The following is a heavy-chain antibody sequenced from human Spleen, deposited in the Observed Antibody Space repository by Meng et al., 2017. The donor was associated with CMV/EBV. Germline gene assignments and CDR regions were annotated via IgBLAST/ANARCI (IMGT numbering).Heavy chain of an antibody. CDR3: ARFTAAGTTDWFDP. V-gene: IGHV1-2*02. D-gene: IGHD6-19*01. CDR2: INPNNGDA. J-gene: IGHJ5*02. CDR1: GYTFSAHH. Sequence: ASGYTFSAHHIHWVRQTPGGGLEYMGWINPNNGDANYAQKFQDRVTMTRDTPITTAYMDLSRLRSDDTAVYFCARFTAAGTTDWFDPWGQGSLVTVSS.